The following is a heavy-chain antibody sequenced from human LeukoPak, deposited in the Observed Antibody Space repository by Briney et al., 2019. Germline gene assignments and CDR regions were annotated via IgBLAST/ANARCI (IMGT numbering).Heavy chain of an antibody. J-gene: IGHJ3*02. D-gene: IGHD2-15*01. Sequence: SETLSLTCTVSGGSISSYYWSWIRQPPGKGLEWIGYIYYSGSTNYNPSLKSRVTISADTSKNQFSLKLSSVTAADTAVYYCARHRCSGGSWKPCRGPRDAFDIWGQGTMVTVSS. CDR2: IYYSGST. V-gene: IGHV4-59*08. CDR1: GGSISSYY. CDR3: ARHRCSGGSWKPCRGPRDAFDI.